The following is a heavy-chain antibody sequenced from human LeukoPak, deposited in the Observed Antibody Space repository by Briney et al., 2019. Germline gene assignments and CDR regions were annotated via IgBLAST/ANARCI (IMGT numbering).Heavy chain of an antibody. Sequence: GSVKVSCKASGYTFTSYGISWVRQAPGQGLEWMGWISAYNGNTNYAQKFQGRVTMTTDTSTSTAYMELRSLRSDDTAVYYCARDRYGGNEFDYWGQGTLVTVSS. D-gene: IGHD4-23*01. CDR1: GYTFTSYG. V-gene: IGHV1-18*01. J-gene: IGHJ4*02. CDR2: ISAYNGNT. CDR3: ARDRYGGNEFDY.